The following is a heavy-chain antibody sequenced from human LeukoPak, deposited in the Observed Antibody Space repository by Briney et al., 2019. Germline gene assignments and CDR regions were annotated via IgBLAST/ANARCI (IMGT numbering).Heavy chain of an antibody. CDR2: IIPIFGTA. D-gene: IGHD3-10*01. CDR1: GGTFSSYA. Sequence: SVKVSCKASGGTFSSYAISWVRQAPGQGLEWMGGIIPIFGTANYAQKFQGRVTITTDESTSTAYMELSSLRSEDTAVYYRARDQYYGSGGHRFDYWGQGTLVTVSS. V-gene: IGHV1-69*05. CDR3: ARDQYYGSGGHRFDY. J-gene: IGHJ4*02.